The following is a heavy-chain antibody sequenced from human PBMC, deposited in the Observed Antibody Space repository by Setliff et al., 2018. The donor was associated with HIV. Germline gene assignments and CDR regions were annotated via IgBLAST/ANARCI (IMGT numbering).Heavy chain of an antibody. J-gene: IGHJ3*02. CDR2: IKQDGSEK. CDR1: GFTFTNAG. V-gene: IGHV3-7*01. CDR3: ARDLDYYGPSETFDI. Sequence: GGSLRLSCAASGFTFTNAGMSWVRQAPGKGLEWVANIKQDGSEKYYVDSVKGRFTISRDNAKNSLSLQMSGLRVDDTAVYFCARDLDYYGPSETFDIWGQGTMVTVSS. D-gene: IGHD3-10*01.